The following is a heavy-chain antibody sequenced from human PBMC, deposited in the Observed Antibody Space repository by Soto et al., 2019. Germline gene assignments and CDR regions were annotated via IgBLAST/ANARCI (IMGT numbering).Heavy chain of an antibody. V-gene: IGHV4-4*02. CDR2: IYHSGST. J-gene: IGHJ4*02. CDR3: ARTTVTKKGSDY. CDR1: GGSISSSNW. Sequence: QVQLQESGPGLVKPSGTLSLTCAVSGGSISSSNWWSWVRQPPGKGLEWIGEIYHSGSTNYNPSLKSRLTISVDKSKIQFSLTLSSVTAADPAVYYCARTTVTKKGSDYWGQGTLVTVSS. D-gene: IGHD4-17*01.